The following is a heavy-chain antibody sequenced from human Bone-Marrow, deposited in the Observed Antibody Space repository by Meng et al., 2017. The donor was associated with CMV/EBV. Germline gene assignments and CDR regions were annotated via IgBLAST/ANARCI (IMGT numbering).Heavy chain of an antibody. CDR1: GFTFSSYA. CDR2: ISYDGSNK. J-gene: IGHJ4*02. Sequence: GGSLRLSCAASGFTFSSYAMHWVRQAPGKGLEWVAVISYDGSNKYYADSVKGRFTSSRDNSKNTMYLQMNSLRAKDTAVYYCARDGPQSGSERGDYFDYWGQGTLVTVSS. CDR3: ARDGPQSGSERGDYFDY. D-gene: IGHD1-26*01. V-gene: IGHV3-30-3*01.